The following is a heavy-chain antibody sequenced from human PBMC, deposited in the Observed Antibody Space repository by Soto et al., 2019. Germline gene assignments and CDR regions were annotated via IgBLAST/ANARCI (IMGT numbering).Heavy chain of an antibody. V-gene: IGHV1-46*03. D-gene: IGHD2-15*01. CDR1: GYTFPSYY. CDR3: ASVVVVAATLFPY. CDR2: INPSGGST. Sequence: ASGKVSCKASGYTFPSYYMHWVRQAPRQGLEWMGIINPSGGSTSYAQKFQGRVTMTRDTSTSTVYMELSSLRSEDTAVYYCASVVVVAATLFPYWGQGTLVSVSS. J-gene: IGHJ4*02.